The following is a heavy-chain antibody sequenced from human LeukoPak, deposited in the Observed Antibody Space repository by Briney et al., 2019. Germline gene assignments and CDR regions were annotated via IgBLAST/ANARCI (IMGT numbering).Heavy chain of an antibody. V-gene: IGHV3-33*01. D-gene: IGHD5-24*01. CDR3: AREMATAYFDY. CDR1: GFIFSSYG. CDR2: IWYDGSNE. J-gene: IGHJ4*02. Sequence: GGSLRLSCAASGFIFSSYGMHWVRQAPGKGLEWVALIWYDGSNEYYADPVKGRFTISRDNSKNTLYLQMSSLRAEDTALDFWAREMATAYFDYGGQGTRVSIS.